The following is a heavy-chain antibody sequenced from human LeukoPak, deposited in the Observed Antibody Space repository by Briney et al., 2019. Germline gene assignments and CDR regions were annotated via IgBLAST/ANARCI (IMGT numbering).Heavy chain of an antibody. CDR1: GFTFSSYA. CDR2: ISGSGGST. D-gene: IGHD4-17*01. CDR3: ARDRRMTTVTTGTLDAFDI. V-gene: IGHV3-23*01. J-gene: IGHJ3*02. Sequence: GGSLRLSCAASGFTFSSYAMSWVRQAPGKGLEWVSAISGSGGSTYYADSVKGRFTISRDNSKNTLYLQMNSLRAEDTAVYYCARDRRMTTVTTGTLDAFDIWGQGTMVTVSS.